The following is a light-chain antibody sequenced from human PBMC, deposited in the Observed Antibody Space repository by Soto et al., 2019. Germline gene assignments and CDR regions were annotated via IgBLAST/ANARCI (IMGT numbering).Light chain of an antibody. V-gene: IGKV1-39*01. CDR2: AAS. CDR1: QSISSY. J-gene: IGKJ4*01. CDR3: QQSYSTR. Sequence: DIQMTQSPSSLSASVGDRVTITCRASQSISSYLNWYQQKPGKAPKLLIYAASSLQSGVPSRFSGSGSGTDFTLTIXSLQPEDFATYYCQQSYSTRLGGGTKVDIK.